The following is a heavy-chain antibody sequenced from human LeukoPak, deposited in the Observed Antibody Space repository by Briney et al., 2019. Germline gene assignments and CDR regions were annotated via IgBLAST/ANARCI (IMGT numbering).Heavy chain of an antibody. V-gene: IGHV4-61*02. CDR3: ARESIAAARTSLVY. J-gene: IGHJ4*02. CDR2: IYTSGST. Sequence: SETLSLTCTVSGGYISSGSYYWRWIRQPAGKGLEWIGRIYTSGSTNYNPSLKSRVTISVDTSQNQFSLKLSSVTAADTAVYSCARESIAAARTSLVYWGQGTLVTVSS. D-gene: IGHD6-13*01. CDR1: GGYISSGSYY.